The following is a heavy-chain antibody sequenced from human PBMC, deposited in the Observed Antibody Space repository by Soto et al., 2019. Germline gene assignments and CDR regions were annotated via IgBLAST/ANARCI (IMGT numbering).Heavy chain of an antibody. CDR1: GGSISSGDYY. CDR3: ARGLREWLLLTSNWFDP. D-gene: IGHD3-22*01. CDR2: IYYSGST. V-gene: IGHV4-30-4*01. J-gene: IGHJ5*02. Sequence: SETLSLTCTVSGGSISSGDYYWSWIRQPPGKGLEWIGYIYYSGSTYYNPSLKSRVTISVDTSKNQFSLKLSSVTAADTAVYYCARGLREWLLLTSNWFDPWGQGTLVTVSS.